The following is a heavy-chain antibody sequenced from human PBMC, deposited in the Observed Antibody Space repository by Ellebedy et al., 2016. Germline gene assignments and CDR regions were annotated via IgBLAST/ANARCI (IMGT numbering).Heavy chain of an antibody. J-gene: IGHJ6*02. CDR3: YVSYYGMDV. V-gene: IGHV4-59*01. D-gene: IGHD3-16*01. CDR1: GGSISSYY. Sequence: SETLSLTCTVSGGSISSYYWSWIRQPPGKGLEWIGYIYYSGSTNYNPSLKSRVTISVDTSKNQFSLKLSSVTAAETAVYYCYVSYYGMDVWGQGTTVTVSS. CDR2: IYYSGST.